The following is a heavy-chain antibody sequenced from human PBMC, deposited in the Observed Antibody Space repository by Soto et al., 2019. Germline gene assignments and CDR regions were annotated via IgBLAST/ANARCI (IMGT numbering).Heavy chain of an antibody. CDR1: GFTFSSYW. D-gene: IGHD4-4*01. CDR2: IKQDGSEK. Sequence: EVQLVESGGGLVQPGGSLRLSCAASGFTFSSYWMSWVRQAPGKGLEWVANIKQDGSEKYYVDSVKGRFTISRDNAKNSLYLQMNSLRAEDTAVYYCARLPRTTVDYYGMDVWGQGTTVTVSS. CDR3: ARLPRTTVDYYGMDV. J-gene: IGHJ6*02. V-gene: IGHV3-7*01.